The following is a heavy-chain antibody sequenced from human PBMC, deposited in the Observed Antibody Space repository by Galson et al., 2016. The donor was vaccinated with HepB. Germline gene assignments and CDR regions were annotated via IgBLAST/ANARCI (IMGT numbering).Heavy chain of an antibody. CDR3: ARAGGWVQDNYFDY. V-gene: IGHV4-61*03. D-gene: IGHD6-19*01. J-gene: IGHJ4*02. CDR1: GASVSIGSFY. Sequence: ETLSLTCSVSGASVSIGSFYWSWIRQSPGKGLEWIGYIYYSGSTKYNPSLKSRVTISVDTSKNHFSLKLTSVTAADTAVYYCARAGGWVQDNYFDYWGQGTLVTVSS. CDR2: IYYSGST.